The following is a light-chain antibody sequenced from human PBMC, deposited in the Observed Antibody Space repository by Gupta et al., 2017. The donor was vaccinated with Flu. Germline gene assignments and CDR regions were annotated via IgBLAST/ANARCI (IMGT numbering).Light chain of an antibody. J-gene: IGLJ2*01. V-gene: IGLV2-14*01. CDR1: SSDVGGYKY. Sequence: QSALTQPVSVSGSPGQSITISCTGTSSDVGGYKYVSWYQHHPGTAPKLMIYEVSDRPSGVSSRVSGSKSGNTASLTISGLQAEDEADYYCSSYASSSTHVVFGGGTRLTVL. CDR2: EVS. CDR3: SSYASSSTHVV.